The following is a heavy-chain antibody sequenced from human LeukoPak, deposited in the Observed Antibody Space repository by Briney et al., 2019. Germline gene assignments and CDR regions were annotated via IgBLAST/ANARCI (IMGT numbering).Heavy chain of an antibody. CDR1: GFTFSSYW. CDR3: ARVGSYGGITFDY. V-gene: IGHV3-7*01. CDR2: IKQDGSEK. D-gene: IGHD4-23*01. Sequence: GGSLRLSCAASGFTFSSYWMSWVRQAPGKGLEWVANIKQDGSEKYYVDSVKGRFTISRDNAKSSLYLQMNSLRAEDTAVYYCARVGSYGGITFDYWGQGTLVTVSS. J-gene: IGHJ4*02.